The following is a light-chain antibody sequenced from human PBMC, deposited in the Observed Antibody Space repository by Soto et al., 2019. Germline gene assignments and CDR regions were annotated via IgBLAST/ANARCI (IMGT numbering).Light chain of an antibody. CDR3: QQRSNWPPLT. V-gene: IGKV3-11*01. CDR2: DAS. CDR1: QSVSSY. Sequence: EIVLTHSPATLSFSPVERATLSCRASQSVSSYLAWYQQKPGQAPRLLIYDASNRATGIPARFSGSGSGTDFTLTISSLEPEDFAVYYCQQRSNWPPLTFGQGTRLEIK. J-gene: IGKJ5*01.